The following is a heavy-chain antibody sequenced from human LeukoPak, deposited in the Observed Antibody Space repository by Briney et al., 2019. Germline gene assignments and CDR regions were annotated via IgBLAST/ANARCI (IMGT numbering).Heavy chain of an antibody. CDR3: ARANYDSNPDWFDP. CDR1: GFTFSSYA. Sequence: PGGSLRLSCAASGFTFSSYAMHWVRQAPGKGLEWVAVISYDGSNKYYADSVKGRFTISRDNSKNTLYLQMNSLRAEDTAVYYCARANYDSNPDWFDPWGQGTLVTVSS. J-gene: IGHJ5*02. V-gene: IGHV3-30-3*01. D-gene: IGHD3-22*01. CDR2: ISYDGSNK.